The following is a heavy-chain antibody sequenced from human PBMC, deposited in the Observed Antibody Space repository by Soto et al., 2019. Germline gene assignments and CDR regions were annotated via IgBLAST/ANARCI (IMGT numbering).Heavy chain of an antibody. V-gene: IGHV1-69*13. CDR1: GGTFSSYA. CDR2: IIPIFGTA. J-gene: IGHJ4*02. D-gene: IGHD3-10*01. Sequence: SVKVSCKASGGTFSSYAISWVRQAPGQGLEWMGGIIPIFGTANYAQKFQGRVTITADESTSTAYMELSSLRSEDTAVYYCARGGITMVRGVRFYFDYWGQGTLVTVSS. CDR3: ARGGITMVRGVRFYFDY.